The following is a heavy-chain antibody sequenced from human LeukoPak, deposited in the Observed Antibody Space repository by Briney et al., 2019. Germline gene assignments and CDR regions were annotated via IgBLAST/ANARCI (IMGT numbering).Heavy chain of an antibody. J-gene: IGHJ5*02. V-gene: IGHV3-30*02. Sequence: GGPLRLSCAASGFTFSNYGMHWVRQAPGKVLEWVAFIRYDGSNKYYADSVKGRFTISRDNSKNTLYLQMNSLRAEDTAVYYCAKKFGDGIAAAGLRFDPWGQGTLVTVSS. D-gene: IGHD6-13*01. CDR1: GFTFSNYG. CDR3: AKKFGDGIAAAGLRFDP. CDR2: IRYDGSNK.